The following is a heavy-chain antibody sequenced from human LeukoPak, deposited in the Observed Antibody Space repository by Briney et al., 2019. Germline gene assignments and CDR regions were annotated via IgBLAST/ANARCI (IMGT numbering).Heavy chain of an antibody. D-gene: IGHD3-10*01. CDR2: MIPNSGNT. V-gene: IGHV1-8*01. Sequence: ASVKVSCKASGYTFTSCEINWVRQATGQGLEWMGWMIPNSGNTGYAQKFQGRLTMTRNTSINTAYMELSSLRSEDTAVYYCARGASMVRGLITNWFDPWGQGTLVTVSS. J-gene: IGHJ5*02. CDR1: GYTFTSCE. CDR3: ARGASMVRGLITNWFDP.